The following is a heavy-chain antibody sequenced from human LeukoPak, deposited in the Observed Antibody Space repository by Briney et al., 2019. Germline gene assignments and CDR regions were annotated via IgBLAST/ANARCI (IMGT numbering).Heavy chain of an antibody. CDR2: INPSGGST. CDR1: GYTFTSYY. CDR3: ASSGAATDYFDY. Sequence: ASVKVSCKASGYTFTSYYMHWVRQAPGQGLEWMGIINPSGGSTSYAQKFQGRVTMTRDTSTNTVYMELSSPRSEDTAVYYCASSGAATDYFDYWGEGTLVTVSS. D-gene: IGHD2-15*01. V-gene: IGHV1-46*01. J-gene: IGHJ4*02.